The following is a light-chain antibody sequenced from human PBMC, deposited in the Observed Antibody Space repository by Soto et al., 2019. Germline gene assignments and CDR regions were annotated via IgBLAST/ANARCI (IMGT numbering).Light chain of an antibody. CDR3: QQYGDPPYA. CDR1: QTISHNY. V-gene: IGKV3-20*01. J-gene: IGKJ2*01. Sequence: EIVWTQSPGILSLSPGERATLSCRASQTISHNYLAWYQHKPGQAPRLLIYDASTRATAIPDRFSGSGSGTYFSLTISSLEPEDFVVYYCQQYGDPPYAFGQGTKLEVK. CDR2: DAS.